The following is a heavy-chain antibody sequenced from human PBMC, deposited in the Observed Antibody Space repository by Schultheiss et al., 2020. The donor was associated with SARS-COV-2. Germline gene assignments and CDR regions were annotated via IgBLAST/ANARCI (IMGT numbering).Heavy chain of an antibody. V-gene: IGHV4-59*01. J-gene: IGHJ4*02. CDR2: IYYSGST. D-gene: IGHD2-8*01. CDR3: ATLVQWCMLY. CDR1: GGSISSYY. Sequence: SQTLSLTCTVSGGSISSYYWSWIRQPAGKGLEWIGYIYYSGSTNYNPSLKSRVTMSVDTSKNQFSLKLSSVTAADTAVYYCATLVQWCMLYWGQGTLVTVSS.